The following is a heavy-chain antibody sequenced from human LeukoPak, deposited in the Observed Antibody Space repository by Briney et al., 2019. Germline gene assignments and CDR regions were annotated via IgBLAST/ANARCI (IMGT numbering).Heavy chain of an antibody. CDR1: GFTFSSYS. D-gene: IGHD5-18*01. Sequence: GGSLRLSCAASGFTFSSYSMNWVRQAPGKGLEWVSSISSSSSYIYYADSVKGRFTISRDNAKNSLYLQMNSLRAEDTAVYYCATRGGYSYGYYYYYMDVWGKGTTVTISS. J-gene: IGHJ6*03. CDR3: ATRGGYSYGYYYYYMDV. CDR2: ISSSSSYI. V-gene: IGHV3-21*01.